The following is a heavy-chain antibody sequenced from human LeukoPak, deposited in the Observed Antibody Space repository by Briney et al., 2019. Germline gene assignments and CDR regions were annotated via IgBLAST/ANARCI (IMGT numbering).Heavy chain of an antibody. D-gene: IGHD2-2*01. Sequence: KPGGSLRLSCAASGFSFSNYTMNWVRQAPGKGLEWVSSISSSGGHIYYGDSVKGRFTVSRDNAKNSLYLQMNSLRVEDTAVYYCARPTYCSNTRCYPFDYWGQGTLVTVSS. J-gene: IGHJ4*02. CDR1: GFSFSNYT. CDR2: ISSSGGHI. V-gene: IGHV3-21*06. CDR3: ARPTYCSNTRCYPFDY.